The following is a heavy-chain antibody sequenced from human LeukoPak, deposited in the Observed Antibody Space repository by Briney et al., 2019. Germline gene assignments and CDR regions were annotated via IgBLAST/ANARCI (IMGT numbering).Heavy chain of an antibody. Sequence: PGGSLRLSCAGSGFTFSTYSMNWVRQAPGKGLEWVSSITSSNNYIYYADSMKGRFTISRDNAKNSLYLQMNSLRAEDTAVYYCARVPYGNYHYYYMDVWGKGTTVTVSS. CDR1: GFTFSTYS. CDR3: ARVPYGNYHYYYMDV. V-gene: IGHV3-21*01. CDR2: ITSSNNYI. D-gene: IGHD3-10*01. J-gene: IGHJ6*03.